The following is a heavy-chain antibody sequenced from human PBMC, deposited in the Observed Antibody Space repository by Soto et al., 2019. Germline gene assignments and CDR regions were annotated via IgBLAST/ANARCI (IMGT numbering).Heavy chain of an antibody. CDR2: IIPILGIA. V-gene: IGHV1-69*02. J-gene: IGHJ6*03. D-gene: IGHD5-12*01. CDR1: GGTFSSYT. Sequence: ASVKVSCKASGGTFSSYTISWVRQAPGQGLEWMGRIIPILGIANYAQKFQGRVTITADKSTSTAYMELRSLRSDDMAVYYCARVVATRPYYYYMDVWGKGTTVTVSS. CDR3: ARVVATRPYYYYMDV.